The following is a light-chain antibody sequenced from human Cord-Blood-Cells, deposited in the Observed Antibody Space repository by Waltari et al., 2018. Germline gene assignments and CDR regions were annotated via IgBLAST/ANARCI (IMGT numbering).Light chain of an antibody. Sequence: AIQLTQSPSSLSASVGDRVTITCRASQGISSALALYQQKPGKAAKLLIYDASSLESGVPARFSGSGSGTECTLTISSLQPEDFATDYCQQFNSYPLTFGGGTKVEIK. CDR2: DAS. J-gene: IGKJ4*01. V-gene: IGKV1-13*02. CDR3: QQFNSYPLT. CDR1: QGISSA.